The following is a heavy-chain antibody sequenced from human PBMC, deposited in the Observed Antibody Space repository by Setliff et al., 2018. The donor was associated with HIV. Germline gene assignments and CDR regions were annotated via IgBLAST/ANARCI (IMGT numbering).Heavy chain of an antibody. CDR3: ARGGENSSSWYDLDV. CDR1: GGTFSSYA. J-gene: IGHJ6*02. CDR2: IIPSLGIA. D-gene: IGHD6-13*01. V-gene: IGHV1-69*10. Sequence: GASVKVSCKASGGTFSSYAISWVRQAPGQGLEWMGGIIPSLGIANYAQKFQGRVTITADESTSTAYMELSSLRSEDTAVYYCARGGENSSSWYDLDVWGQGTTVTVSS.